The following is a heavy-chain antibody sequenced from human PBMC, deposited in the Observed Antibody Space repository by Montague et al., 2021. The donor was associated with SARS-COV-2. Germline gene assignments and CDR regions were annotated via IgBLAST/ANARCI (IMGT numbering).Heavy chain of an antibody. CDR1: GDSISNSNW. J-gene: IGHJ4*02. CDR2: IFRSGDS. V-gene: IGHV4-4*02. D-gene: IGHD3-22*01. Sequence: SETLSLTCTVSGDSISNSNWWTWVRQSPGRGLWWMWEIFRSGDSNYNPPLKSRATMSVDMSSNQFSLCRSNVTAAETAIYYYVRGGTMTVVVFDYWGQGTLVTVSS. CDR3: VRGGTMTVVVFDY.